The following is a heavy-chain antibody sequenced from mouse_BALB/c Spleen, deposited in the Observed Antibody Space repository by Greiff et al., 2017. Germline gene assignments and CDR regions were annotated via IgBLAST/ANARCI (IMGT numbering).Heavy chain of an antibody. D-gene: IGHD4-1*02. Sequence: QVQLQQSGAELAKPGASVKMSCKASGYTFTSYWMHWVKQRPGQGLEWIGYINPSTGYTEYNQKFKDKATLTADKSSSTAYMQLSSLTSEDSAVYYCARGPTGTYAMDYWGQGTSVTVSS. V-gene: IGHV1-7*01. J-gene: IGHJ4*01. CDR3: ARGPTGTYAMDY. CDR2: INPSTGYT. CDR1: GYTFTSYW.